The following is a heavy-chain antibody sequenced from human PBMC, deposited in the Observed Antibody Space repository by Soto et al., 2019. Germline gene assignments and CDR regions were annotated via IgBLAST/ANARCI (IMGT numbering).Heavy chain of an antibody. J-gene: IGHJ4*02. CDR3: VKQAHGLNGVAFDY. D-gene: IGHD2-15*01. Sequence: GGSLRLSCSASGFIFSESTIYWVRQVPGKGLEAISAVSTSGRSTYYADSVKDRFTISRDNSKNTLFLQMGSLRPEDTAIYYCVKQAHGLNGVAFDYWGQGTQVTVSS. V-gene: IGHV3-64D*06. CDR1: GFIFSEST. CDR2: VSTSGRST.